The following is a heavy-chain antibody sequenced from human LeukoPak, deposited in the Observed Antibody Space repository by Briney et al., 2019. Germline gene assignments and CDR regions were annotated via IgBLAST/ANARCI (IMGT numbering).Heavy chain of an antibody. V-gene: IGHV3-23*01. CDR2: ISGSGGGT. Sequence: GGSLRLSCAASGFTFSSYAMSWVRQAPGKGLEWVSAISGSGGGTYYADSVKGRFTISRDNSKNTLYLQMNNLRAEDTAVYYCAKGGIAAAGQFDYWGQGTLVTVSS. CDR3: AKGGIAAAGQFDY. CDR1: GFTFSSYA. J-gene: IGHJ4*02. D-gene: IGHD6-13*01.